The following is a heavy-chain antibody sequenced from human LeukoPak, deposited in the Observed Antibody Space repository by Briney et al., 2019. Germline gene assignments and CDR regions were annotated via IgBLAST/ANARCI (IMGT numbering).Heavy chain of an antibody. J-gene: IGHJ4*02. CDR1: GGSISSSSYY. Sequence: SETLSLTCTVSGGSISSSSYYWGWIRQPPGKGLEWIGSIYYSGSTYYNPSLKSRVTISVDTSKNQFSLKLSSVTAADTAVYYCARNMPAAATQWYYFDYWGQGTLVTVSS. V-gene: IGHV4-39*01. CDR3: ARNMPAAATQWYYFDY. CDR2: IYYSGST. D-gene: IGHD6-13*01.